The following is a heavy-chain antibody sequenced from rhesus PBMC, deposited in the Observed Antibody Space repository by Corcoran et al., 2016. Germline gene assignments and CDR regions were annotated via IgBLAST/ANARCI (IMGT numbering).Heavy chain of an antibody. V-gene: IGHV4-73*01. Sequence: QVQLQQWGEGLVKPSETLSLTRAFYGGSISGYYYWSWILQPPGKGLEWIGYIYGNSASTNYNPSLKNRVTISKDTSKNQFSLKLSSVTAADTAVYYCVRDRITPRGRFDVWGPGVLVTVSS. CDR1: GGSISGYYY. J-gene: IGHJ5-1*01. D-gene: IGHD2-15*01. CDR2: IYGNSAST. CDR3: VRDRITPRGRFDV.